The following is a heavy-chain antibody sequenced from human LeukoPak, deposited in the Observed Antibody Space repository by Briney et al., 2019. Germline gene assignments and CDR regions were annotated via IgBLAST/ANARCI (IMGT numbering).Heavy chain of an antibody. CDR1: GFTFSSYA. CDR3: ARASGWSQPYYLDH. J-gene: IGHJ4*02. Sequence: GGSLRLSCAASGFTFSSYAMHWVRQTPGKGLEWMAVISYDGSNEYYADSVKGRFTISRDNSKKTLYLQMNSLRAEDTAVYYCARASGWSQPYYLDHWGQGTLVTVSS. V-gene: IGHV3-30-3*01. CDR2: ISYDGSNE. D-gene: IGHD6-19*01.